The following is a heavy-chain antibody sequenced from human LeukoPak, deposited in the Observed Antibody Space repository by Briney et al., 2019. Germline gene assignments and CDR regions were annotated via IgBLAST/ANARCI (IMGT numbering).Heavy chain of an antibody. CDR1: GGTFSSYA. CDR3: ARDYYDSSGYYYGFWDY. J-gene: IGHJ4*02. V-gene: IGHV1-69*13. CDR2: IIPIFGTA. D-gene: IGHD3-22*01. Sequence: EASVKVSCKASGGTFSSYAISWVRQAPGQGLAWMGGIIPIFGTANYAQKFQGRVTITADESTSTAYMELSSLRSEDTAVYYCARDYYDSSGYYYGFWDYWGQGTLVTVSS.